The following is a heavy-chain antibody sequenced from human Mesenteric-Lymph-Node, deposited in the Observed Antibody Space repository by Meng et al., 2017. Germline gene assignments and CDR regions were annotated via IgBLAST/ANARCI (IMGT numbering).Heavy chain of an antibody. CDR3: AKYVLVGANRYFDP. CDR1: GFTFSNYG. Sequence: GESLKISCAASGFTFSNYGMNWVRQAPGKGLEWVSHISGGGDITYYADSVKGRFTISRDNSKNTLFLQMNSLRAEDTAVYYCAKYVLVGANRYFDPWGQGTLVTVSS. J-gene: IGHJ5*02. D-gene: IGHD2-15*01. V-gene: IGHV3-23*01. CDR2: ISGGGDIT.